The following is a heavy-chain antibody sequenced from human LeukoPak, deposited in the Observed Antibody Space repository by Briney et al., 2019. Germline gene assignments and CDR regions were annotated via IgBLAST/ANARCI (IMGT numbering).Heavy chain of an antibody. Sequence: SVKVSCKASGGTFSSYAISWVRQAPGQGLEWMGGIIPIFGTANYAQKFQGRVTITTDESTSTAYMELSSLRSEDTAVYYCAREVGCSSSPYYYYYYMDVWGKGTTVTVSS. CDR2: IIPIFGTA. CDR3: AREVGCSSSPYYYYYYMDV. V-gene: IGHV1-69*05. CDR1: GGTFSSYA. D-gene: IGHD6-13*01. J-gene: IGHJ6*03.